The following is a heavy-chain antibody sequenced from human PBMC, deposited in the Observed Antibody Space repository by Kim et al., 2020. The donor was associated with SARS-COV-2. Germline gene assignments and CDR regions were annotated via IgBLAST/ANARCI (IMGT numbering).Heavy chain of an antibody. D-gene: IGHD6-19*01. Sequence: GGSLRLSCAASGFTFSSYAMSWVRQSPGKGLDFFSAISGSCCSTYYSDSVYVRFTISRDNSNNTLFLQIHRLISEDTSFFYCFGGCVLCSFFFFYF. CDR2: ISGSCCST. V-gene: IGHV3-23*01. CDR3: FGGCVLCSFFFFYF. J-gene: IGHJ4*01. CDR1: GFTFSSYA.